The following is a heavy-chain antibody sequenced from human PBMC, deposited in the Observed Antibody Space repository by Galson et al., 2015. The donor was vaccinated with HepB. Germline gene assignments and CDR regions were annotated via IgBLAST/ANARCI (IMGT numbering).Heavy chain of an antibody. J-gene: IGHJ3*02. Sequence: FLRLSCAASGFSCCDSAIHWVRQAFGKGLEWFSRIRSKNQNYATVHAASLKGMFSISRDDSKNTAFLLMNSLETEDTAVYYCARLEEMGTVRSAFDIWGQGTMVTVSS. CDR1: GFSCCDSA. D-gene: IGHD5-24*01. CDR3: ARLEEMGTVRSAFDI. CDR2: IRSKNQNYAT. V-gene: IGHV3-73*01.